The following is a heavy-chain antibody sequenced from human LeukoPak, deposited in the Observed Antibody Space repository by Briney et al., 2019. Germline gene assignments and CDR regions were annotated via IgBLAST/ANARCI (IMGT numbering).Heavy chain of an antibody. CDR2: IHGTLGST. CDR1: GGPIRNSY. CDR3: ARIFDRNI. D-gene: IGHD3-3*01. V-gene: IGHV4-4*07. J-gene: IGHJ3*02. Sequence: SETLSLTCTVSGGPIRNSYWSWVRHSAGTGMQWIGRIHGTLGSTNHNPSLKSRVVMSLDTSSNQFSLRLSAMSAADTATYYCARIFDRNIWGQGTLVTVSP.